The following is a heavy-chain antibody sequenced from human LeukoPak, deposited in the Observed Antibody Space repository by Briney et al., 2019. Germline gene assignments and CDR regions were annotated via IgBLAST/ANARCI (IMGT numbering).Heavy chain of an antibody. CDR1: GFIFNNYA. J-gene: IGHJ4*02. CDR3: AKDNRRHYTSGPNPDSLH. CDR2: ISWNSGTI. D-gene: IGHD6-19*01. V-gene: IGHV3-9*01. Sequence: GGSLRLSCAGSGFIFNNYAMHWVRQPPGKGLEWVPGISWNSGTIDYADSVRGRFTISRDNAKNSLYLQMDSLRVEDTAFYYCAKDNRRHYTSGPNPDSLHWGQGALVTVSS.